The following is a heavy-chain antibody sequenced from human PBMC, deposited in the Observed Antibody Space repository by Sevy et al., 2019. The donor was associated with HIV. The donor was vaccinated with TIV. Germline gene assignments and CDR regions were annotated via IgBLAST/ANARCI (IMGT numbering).Heavy chain of an antibody. J-gene: IGHJ4*02. V-gene: IGHV3-21*01. D-gene: IGHD2-2*01. CDR2: ISSRSSYI. CDR3: ARDGGCSSTTCLPYFDC. Sequence: GGSLRLSCAASGFTFSNYYMNWVRQAPGKGLEWVSSISSRSSYISYADSVKGRFTISRDNAKNSLYLQMNSLRADDTAVYFCARDGGCSSTTCLPYFDCWGQGTLVTVSS. CDR1: GFTFSNYY.